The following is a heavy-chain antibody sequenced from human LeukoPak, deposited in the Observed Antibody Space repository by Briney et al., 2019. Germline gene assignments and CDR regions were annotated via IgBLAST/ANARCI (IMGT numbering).Heavy chain of an antibody. D-gene: IGHD5-12*01. J-gene: IGHJ4*02. Sequence: SVKVSCKASGGTFSSYAISWVRQAPGQGLEWMGGIIPIFGTANYAQMFQGRVTITADESTSTAYMELSSLRSEDTAVYYCARGGRGDSGYDYWGQGTLVTVSS. CDR3: ARGGRGDSGYDY. V-gene: IGHV1-69*01. CDR1: GGTFSSYA. CDR2: IIPIFGTA.